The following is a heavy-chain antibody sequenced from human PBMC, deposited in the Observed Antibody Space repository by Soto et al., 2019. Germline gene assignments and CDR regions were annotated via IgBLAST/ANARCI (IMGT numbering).Heavy chain of an antibody. J-gene: IGHJ4*02. CDR2: IYYSGSS. D-gene: IGHD1-26*01. V-gene: IGHV4-59*01. CDR1: GGSLSSYY. CDR3: ARYSGTYYVY. Sequence: QVQLQESGPGLVKPSETLSLTCTVSGGSLSSYYWSWIRQPPGKGLEWIGFIYYSGSSSYNPSLKSRGTISVDTSKNQFALKLNSVSAADTAVYYCARYSGTYYVYWGQGILVTVSS.